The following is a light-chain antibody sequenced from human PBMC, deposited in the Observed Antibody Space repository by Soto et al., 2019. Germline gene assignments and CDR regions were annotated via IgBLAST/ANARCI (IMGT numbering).Light chain of an antibody. Sequence: QSALTQPRSVSGSPGQSVTISCTGTSSDVGGYNYVSWYQQHPGKAPKLMIYDVSKRPSGAPDRFSGSKSGNTASLTISGLQAEDEADYYCCSYAGSYTSYVFGTGTKAPS. CDR3: CSYAGSYTSYV. CDR1: SSDVGGYNY. CDR2: DVS. V-gene: IGLV2-11*01. J-gene: IGLJ1*01.